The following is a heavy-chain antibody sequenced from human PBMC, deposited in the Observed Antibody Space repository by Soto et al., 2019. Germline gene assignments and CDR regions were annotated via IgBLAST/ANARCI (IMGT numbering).Heavy chain of an antibody. CDR3: ARVIQTRDSAYDSSPRLMYSYYCMDV. D-gene: IGHD5-12*01. Sequence: GGSLRLSCAASGFTFSSYSMSWVRQAPGKGLEWVSYISGSSSTIYYADSVKGRFTISRDNAKNSLYLQMNSLRAEDTAVYYCARVIQTRDSAYDSSPRLMYSYYCMDVWGKGTTVTVSS. CDR2: ISGSSSTI. CDR1: GFTFSSYS. V-gene: IGHV3-48*01. J-gene: IGHJ6*03.